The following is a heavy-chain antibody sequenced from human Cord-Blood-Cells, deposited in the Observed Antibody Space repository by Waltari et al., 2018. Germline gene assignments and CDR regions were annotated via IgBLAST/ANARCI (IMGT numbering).Heavy chain of an antibody. V-gene: IGHV1-3*01. D-gene: IGHD5-12*01. J-gene: IGHJ4*02. CDR2: INAGNGNT. CDR1: GYPFTSYA. CDR3: ARSNVATIPDY. Sequence: QVQLVQSGAEVKTPGASVTVSCKASGYPFTSYAMHWVRQAPGQRLEWMGWINAGNGNTKYSQKFQGRVTITRDTSASTAYMELSSLRSEDTAVYYCARSNVATIPDYWGQGTLVTVSS.